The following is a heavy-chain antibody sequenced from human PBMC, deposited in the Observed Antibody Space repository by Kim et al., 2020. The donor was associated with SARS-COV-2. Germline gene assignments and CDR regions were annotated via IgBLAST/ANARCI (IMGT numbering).Heavy chain of an antibody. CDR1: GFTFSNAW. CDR3: TTDVHYYDSSGYELFDY. V-gene: IGHV3-15*01. Sequence: GGSLRLSCAASGFTFSNAWMSWVRQAPGKGLEWVGRIKSKTDGGTTDYAAPVKGRFTISRDDSKNTLYLRMNSLKTEDTAVYYCTTDVHYYDSSGYELFDYWGQGTLVTVSS. J-gene: IGHJ4*02. D-gene: IGHD3-22*01. CDR2: IKSKTDGGTT.